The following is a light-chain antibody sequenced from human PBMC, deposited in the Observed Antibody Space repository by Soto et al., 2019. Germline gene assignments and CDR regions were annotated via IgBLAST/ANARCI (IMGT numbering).Light chain of an antibody. V-gene: IGKV1-5*01. CDR3: QQYSTDPFT. Sequence: DIQMTQSPSTLSASVGDRVTLTCRASRSITNWLAWFQQKPGKAPKLLIYDASNLESGVPSRFSGSGSGTEFTLSISSVQPDDVGTYYCQQYSTDPFTFGPGTIVDLK. CDR2: DAS. J-gene: IGKJ3*01. CDR1: RSITNW.